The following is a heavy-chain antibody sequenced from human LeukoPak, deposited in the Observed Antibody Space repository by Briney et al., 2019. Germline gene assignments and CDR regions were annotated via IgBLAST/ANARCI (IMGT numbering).Heavy chain of an antibody. Sequence: GGSLRLSCAASGFTFSSYAMSWVRQAPGKGLEWVSAISGSGGSTYYADSVKGRFTISGDNSKNTLYLQMNSLRAEDTAVYYCAKDSLRHYYYGSGSYDYWGQGTLVTVSS. CDR1: GFTFSSYA. V-gene: IGHV3-23*01. J-gene: IGHJ4*02. CDR2: ISGSGGST. D-gene: IGHD3-10*01. CDR3: AKDSLRHYYYGSGSYDY.